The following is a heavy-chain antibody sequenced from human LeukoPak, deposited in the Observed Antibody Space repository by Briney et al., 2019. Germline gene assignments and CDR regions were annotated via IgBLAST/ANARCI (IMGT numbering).Heavy chain of an antibody. CDR2: ISSSSSYI. D-gene: IGHD2-2*01. V-gene: IGHV3-21*01. Sequence: GGSLRLSCAASGFTFSSYSMNWVRQAPGKGLEWVSSISSSSSYIYYADSVKGRFTISRDNAKNSLYLQMNRLRAEDTAVYYCASILGYCSSTSCHGLNWFDPWGQGTLVTVSS. CDR1: GFTFSSYS. J-gene: IGHJ5*02. CDR3: ASILGYCSSTSCHGLNWFDP.